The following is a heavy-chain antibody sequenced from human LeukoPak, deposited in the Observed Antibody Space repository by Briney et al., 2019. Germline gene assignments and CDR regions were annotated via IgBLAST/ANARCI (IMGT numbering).Heavy chain of an antibody. CDR1: GFTFSSYA. CDR2: ISASGST. CDR3: AKLSGWNSNWYLDL. V-gene: IGHV3-23*01. J-gene: IGHJ2*01. D-gene: IGHD6-19*01. Sequence: GGSLRLSCVASGFTFSSYAMTWVRQAPGKGLGWISVISASGSTYYADSVKGRFTISRDDSKNTLNLQMNSLRAEDTAVYYCAKLSGWNSNWYLDLWGRGTLVTVSS.